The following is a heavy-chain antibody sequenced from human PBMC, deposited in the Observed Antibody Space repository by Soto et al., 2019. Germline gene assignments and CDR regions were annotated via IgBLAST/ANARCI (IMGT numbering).Heavy chain of an antibody. CDR1: GYTFTSYG. D-gene: IGHD3-22*01. J-gene: IGHJ3*02. V-gene: IGHV1-18*01. CDR3: ARGGVTYYYDSSGYLDI. Sequence: ASVKVSCKASGYTFTSYGISWVRQAPGQGLEWMGWISAYNGNTNYAQKLQGRVTMTTDTSTSTAYMELRSLRSDDTAVYSCARGGVTYYYDSSGYLDIWGQGTMVTVSS. CDR2: ISAYNGNT.